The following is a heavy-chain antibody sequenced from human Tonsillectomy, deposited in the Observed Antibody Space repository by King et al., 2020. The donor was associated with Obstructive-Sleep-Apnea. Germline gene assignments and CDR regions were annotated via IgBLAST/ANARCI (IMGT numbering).Heavy chain of an antibody. J-gene: IGHJ6*02. CDR1: GFTFSDYG. CDR2: IWYDGSNE. Sequence: VPLVESGGGVVQPGRSLSLSCAASGFTFSDYGMHWVRQAPGKGLEWVAVIWYDGSNEFHADSVKGRLTISRDNSKNTLSLEMNSLRAEDTAVYYCARGSGPRFYYGMDVWGQGTTVTVSS. V-gene: IGHV3-33*01. CDR3: ARGSGPRFYYGMDV. D-gene: IGHD2-8*02.